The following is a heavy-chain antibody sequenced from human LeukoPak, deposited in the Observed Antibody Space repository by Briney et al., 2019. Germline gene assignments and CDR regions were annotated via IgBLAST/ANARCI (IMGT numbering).Heavy chain of an antibody. D-gene: IGHD5-24*01. V-gene: IGHV3-11*01. CDR3: ARDVDGYNVYYYYGMDV. CDR2: ISSSGSTI. Sequence: PGGSLRLSCAASGFTFSDYYMSWNRQAPGKGLEWVSYISSSGSTIYYADSVKGRFTISRDKAKNSLYLQMNSLRAEDTAVYYCARDVDGYNVYYYYGMDVWGQGTTVTVSS. CDR1: GFTFSDYY. J-gene: IGHJ6*02.